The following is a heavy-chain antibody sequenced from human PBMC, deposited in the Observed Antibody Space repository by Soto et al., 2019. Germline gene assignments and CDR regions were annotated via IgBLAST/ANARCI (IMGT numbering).Heavy chain of an antibody. V-gene: IGHV4-34*01. CDR3: ARGGRLAARFAFDI. CDR2: TNHSGST. CDR1: GGSFSGYY. D-gene: IGHD6-6*01. J-gene: IGHJ3*02. Sequence: QVQLQQWGAGLLKPSETLSLTCAVYGGSFSGYYWSWIRQPPGKGLEWIGETNHSGSTNYNPSLKSRVTISVDTSKNQFSLKLSSVTAADTAVYYCARGGRLAARFAFDIWGQGTMVTVSS.